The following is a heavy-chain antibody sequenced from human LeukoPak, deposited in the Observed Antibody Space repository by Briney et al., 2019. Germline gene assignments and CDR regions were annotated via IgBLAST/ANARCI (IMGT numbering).Heavy chain of an antibody. CDR1: GFTFSNYG. CDR3: ARDSGPRIAAAGTDY. D-gene: IGHD6-13*01. CDR2: ISSASGYI. Sequence: PGGSLRLSCAASGFTFSNYGMHWVRQAPGTGLEWVSSISSASGYIYYADSVKGRFTISRDNAKNSLYLQMNSLRAEDTAVYYCARDSGPRIAAAGTDYWGQGTLVTVSS. V-gene: IGHV3-21*01. J-gene: IGHJ4*02.